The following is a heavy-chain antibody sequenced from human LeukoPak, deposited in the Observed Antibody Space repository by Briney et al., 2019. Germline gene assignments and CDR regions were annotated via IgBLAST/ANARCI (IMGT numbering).Heavy chain of an antibody. CDR3: ASGCTNGACYPGGFDP. J-gene: IGHJ5*02. D-gene: IGHD2-8*01. V-gene: IGHV3-48*01. CDR1: GFTFSSYS. Sequence: PGGSLRLSCAASGFTFSSYSMNWVRQAPGKGLEWVSYISSSSSTIYYADSVKGRFTISRDNAKNSLYLQMNSLRAEDTAVYYCASGCTNGACYPGGFDPWGQGTLVTVSS. CDR2: ISSSSSTI.